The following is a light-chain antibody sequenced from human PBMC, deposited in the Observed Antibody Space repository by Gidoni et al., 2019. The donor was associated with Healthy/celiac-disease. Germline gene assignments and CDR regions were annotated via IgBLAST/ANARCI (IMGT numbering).Light chain of an antibody. CDR2: GAS. J-gene: IGKJ1*01. CDR3: QQYNSWPQT. Sequence: LLTQSPATLSVSPGERATLSCRSSQSVSSNLAWYQQKPGQAPRLLIYGASTRANGIPARFSGSGSGTEFTLTISSLQSEDFAVYYCQQYNSWPQTFXQXTKVEIK. V-gene: IGKV3-15*01. CDR1: QSVSSN.